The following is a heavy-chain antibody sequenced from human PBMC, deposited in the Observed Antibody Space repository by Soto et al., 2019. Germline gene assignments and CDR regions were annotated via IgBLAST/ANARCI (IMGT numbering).Heavy chain of an antibody. V-gene: IGHV3-33*01. CDR2: MWYNGRDK. CDR1: GFSFSDYV. Sequence: QVQLVESGGGVVQPGRSLRFSCAASGFSFSDYVMHWVRQAPGKGLEWVAVMWYNGRDKFYAESVKGRFTIARDNSKNTLYLQMNSLRAEDTAVYYCARDAGGQSGNFIFDNWGQGTLVTVSS. D-gene: IGHD3-3*01. J-gene: IGHJ4*02. CDR3: ARDAGGQSGNFIFDN.